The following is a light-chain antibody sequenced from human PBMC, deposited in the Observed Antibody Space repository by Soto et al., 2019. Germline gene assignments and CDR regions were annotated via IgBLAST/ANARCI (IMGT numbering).Light chain of an antibody. CDR3: NQRSNGPPRWR. CDR2: DAS. V-gene: IGKV3-11*01. J-gene: IGKJ1*01. Sequence: EIVLTQSPATLSLSPGERATLSCRASQSVSSYLACYQQKPGQAPRLLIYDASNRATAIPARFSGSGSGTAFPLTISRLEPEDFAVYYCNQRSNGPPRWRFGQGTKVEIK. CDR1: QSVSSY.